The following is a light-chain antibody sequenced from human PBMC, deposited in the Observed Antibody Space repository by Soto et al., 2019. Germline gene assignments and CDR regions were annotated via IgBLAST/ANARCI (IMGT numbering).Light chain of an antibody. CDR3: SSYTRSSTYV. CDR1: SSDVGGYNY. V-gene: IGLV2-14*01. CDR2: EVT. Sequence: QSALTQPASGSGSPGQSITISCTGTSSDVGGYNYVSWYQQHPGKATNLMIYEVTNRPSGVSNRFSGSKSGNTASLTISGLQAEDEADYYCSSYTRSSTYVFGTGTKVTVL. J-gene: IGLJ1*01.